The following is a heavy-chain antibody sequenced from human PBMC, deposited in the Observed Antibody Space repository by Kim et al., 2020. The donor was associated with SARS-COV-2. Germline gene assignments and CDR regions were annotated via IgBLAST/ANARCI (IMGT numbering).Heavy chain of an antibody. CDR3: ARCPITMVQGRIYYYMDV. V-gene: IGHV4-31*03. CDR1: GGSISSGGYY. J-gene: IGHJ6*03. Sequence: SETLSLTCTVSGGSISSGGYYWSWIRQHPGKGLEWIGYIYYSGSTYYNPSLKSRVTISVDTSKNQFSLKLSSVTAADTAVYYCARCPITMVQGRIYYYMDVWGKGTTVTVSS. D-gene: IGHD3-10*01. CDR2: IYYSGST.